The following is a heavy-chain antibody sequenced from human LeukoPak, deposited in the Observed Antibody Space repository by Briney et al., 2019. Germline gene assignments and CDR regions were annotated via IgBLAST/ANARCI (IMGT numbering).Heavy chain of an antibody. Sequence: ASVKVSCKASGYTFTSYDINWVRQATGQGLEWMGWMNPNSGNTGYALKFQGRVTITRNTSISTAYMELSSLRSEDTAVYYCARGHHGATALSYYYMDVWGKGTTVTVSS. CDR1: GYTFTSYD. CDR3: ARGHHGATALSYYYMDV. J-gene: IGHJ6*03. CDR2: MNPNSGNT. D-gene: IGHD4-17*01. V-gene: IGHV1-8*03.